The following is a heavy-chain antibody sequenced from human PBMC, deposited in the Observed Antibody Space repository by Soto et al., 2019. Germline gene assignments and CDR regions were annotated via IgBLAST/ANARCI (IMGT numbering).Heavy chain of an antibody. V-gene: IGHV4-34*01. CDR1: GGSFSGYY. D-gene: IGHD3-10*01. CDR2: INHSGST. CDR3: ARGPIRPRYYGSGSYPAPYYYGMDV. Sequence: SETLSLTCAVYGGSFSGYYWSWIRQPPGKGLEWIGEINHSGSTNYNPSLKSRVTISVDTSKNQFSLKLSSVTAADTAVYYCARGPIRPRYYGSGSYPAPYYYGMDVWGQGTTVTVSS. J-gene: IGHJ6*02.